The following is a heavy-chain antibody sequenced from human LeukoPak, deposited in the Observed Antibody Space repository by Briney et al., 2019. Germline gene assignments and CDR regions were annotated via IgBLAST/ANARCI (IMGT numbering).Heavy chain of an antibody. Sequence: PGGSLRLSCAASGFTFDDYAMHWVQQAPGKGLEWVSGITWNSGDIGYADSVKGRFTISRDNAKNSLYLQMDSLRAEDTALYYCAKDTCSSTSCSNDYWGQGTLVTVSS. CDR2: ITWNSGDI. CDR3: AKDTCSSTSCSNDY. J-gene: IGHJ4*02. V-gene: IGHV3-9*01. D-gene: IGHD2-2*01. CDR1: GFTFDDYA.